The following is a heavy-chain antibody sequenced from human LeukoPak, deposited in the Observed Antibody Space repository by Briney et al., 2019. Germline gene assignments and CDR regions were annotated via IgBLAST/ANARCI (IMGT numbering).Heavy chain of an antibody. CDR1: GFTFSSYA. D-gene: IGHD1-26*01. CDR3: ARDIGGSYGY. J-gene: IGHJ4*02. V-gene: IGHV3-30-3*01. CDR2: ISCDGSNK. Sequence: GGSLRLSCAASGFTFSSYAMHWVRQAPGKGLEWVAVISCDGSNKYYADSVKGRFTISRDNSKNTLYLQMNSLRAEDTAVYYCARDIGGSYGYWGQGTLVTVSS.